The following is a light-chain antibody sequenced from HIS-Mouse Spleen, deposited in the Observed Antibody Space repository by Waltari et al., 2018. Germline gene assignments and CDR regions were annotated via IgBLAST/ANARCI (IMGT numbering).Light chain of an antibody. J-gene: IGLJ2*01. Sequence: SYELTQPPSVPVPPGQPATTTSPGDKLGVKYVGWYQQKPGQSPVLVIYQDSKRPSGIPERFSGSNSGNTATLTISGTQAMDEADYYCQAWDSSTDVVFGGGTKLTVL. CDR3: QAWDSSTDVV. V-gene: IGLV3-1*01. CDR2: QDS. CDR1: KLGVKY.